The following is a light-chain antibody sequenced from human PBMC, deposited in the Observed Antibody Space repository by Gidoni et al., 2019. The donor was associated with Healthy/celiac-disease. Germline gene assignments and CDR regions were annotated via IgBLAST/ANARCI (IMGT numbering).Light chain of an antibody. J-gene: IGKJ3*01. CDR2: AAS. CDR1: QSISSY. Sequence: DIQMTQSPSSLSASVGDRVTITCRASQSISSYLNWYQQKPGKAPKLLIYAASSLQIGVPSRFSGSGSGTDFTLTISSLQPEDFATYYCQQSYSTPLGFGPGTKVDIK. V-gene: IGKV1-39*01. CDR3: QQSYSTPLG.